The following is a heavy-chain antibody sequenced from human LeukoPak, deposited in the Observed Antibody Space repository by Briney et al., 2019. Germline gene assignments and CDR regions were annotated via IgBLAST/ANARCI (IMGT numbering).Heavy chain of an antibody. CDR1: GFTFSSYA. CDR3: AKGGEQVTWNFQN. D-gene: IGHD1/OR15-1a*01. CDR2: K. V-gene: IGHV3-30*04. Sequence: QPGRSLRLSCAASGFTFSSYAMHWVRQAPGKGLEWVAVKYYADSVRGRFTISRDNSKNTLYLQMNSLRAEDTAVYYCAKGGEQVTWNFQNWGQGTLVTVSS. J-gene: IGHJ1*01.